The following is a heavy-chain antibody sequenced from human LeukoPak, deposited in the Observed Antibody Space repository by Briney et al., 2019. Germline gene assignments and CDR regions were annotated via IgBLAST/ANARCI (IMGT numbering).Heavy chain of an antibody. J-gene: IGHJ4*02. D-gene: IGHD1-14*01. CDR3: ARHKDAGFDY. CDR1: GYSFTNYW. V-gene: IGHV5-51*01. Sequence: GESLKISCKGSGYSFTNYWIGWVRQMPGKGLEWMGIIYPGDSDTRYSPSFQGQVTISADKSISTAYLQWNSLRASDSAMYYCARHKDAGFDYWGQGTLVTVSS. CDR2: IYPGDSDT.